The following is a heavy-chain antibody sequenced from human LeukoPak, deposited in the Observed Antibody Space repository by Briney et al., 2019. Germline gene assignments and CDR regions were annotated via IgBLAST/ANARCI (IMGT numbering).Heavy chain of an antibody. Sequence: PSETLSLTCTVSGGSISSYYWSWIRQPPGKGLEWIGYVYYTGNTNYNPSLKSRVTISVDMSKNQFSLKVSSVTAADTGVYYCARVGNFGILDYWGQGTLVTVSS. J-gene: IGHJ4*02. CDR1: GGSISSYY. CDR3: ARVGNFGILDY. D-gene: IGHD1-1*01. CDR2: VYYTGNT. V-gene: IGHV4-59*01.